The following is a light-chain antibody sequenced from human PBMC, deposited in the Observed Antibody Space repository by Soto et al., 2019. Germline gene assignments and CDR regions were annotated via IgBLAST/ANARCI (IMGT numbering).Light chain of an antibody. V-gene: IGLV2-14*01. CDR3: CSYAGSYTYV. J-gene: IGLJ1*01. CDR1: SSDVGSYNF. Sequence: QSVLTQPASVSGSPGQSITISCTGTSSDVGSYNFVSWYQQLPGKAPKLMIYEVSNRPSGVSNRFSGSKSGNTASLTISGLQVEDEADYYCCSYAGSYTYVFATGTKVTVL. CDR2: EVS.